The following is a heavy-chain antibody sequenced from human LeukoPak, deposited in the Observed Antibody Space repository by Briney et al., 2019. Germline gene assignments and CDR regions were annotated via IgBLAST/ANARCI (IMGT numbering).Heavy chain of an antibody. Sequence: ASVKVSCKASGYTFTGYYIHWVRQAPGQGLEWMGWINPNSGGTNYAQKFQGRVTMTRDTSISTAYMELSRLRSDDTAVYYCARAVANTDPYYYYYGMDVWGQGTTVTVSS. CDR1: GYTFTGYY. D-gene: IGHD6-19*01. CDR2: INPNSGGT. J-gene: IGHJ6*02. V-gene: IGHV1-2*02. CDR3: ARAVANTDPYYYYYGMDV.